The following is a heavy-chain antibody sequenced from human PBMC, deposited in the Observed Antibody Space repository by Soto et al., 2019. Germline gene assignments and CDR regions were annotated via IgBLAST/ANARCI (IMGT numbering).Heavy chain of an antibody. V-gene: IGHV4-39*01. D-gene: IGHD3-22*01. CDR3: ARQRQYYDTSGYQQRYFDY. Sequence: LSLTCSVSGGSLSSSPYYWGWIRQPPGKGLEWLGTIYYSGTTSYNPSLKSRVIISVDTSDNQLFLKLRSVTAADTAVYYCARQRQYYDTSGYQQRYFDYWGQGTQVTVSS. CDR2: IYYSGTT. CDR1: GGSLSSSPYY. J-gene: IGHJ4*02.